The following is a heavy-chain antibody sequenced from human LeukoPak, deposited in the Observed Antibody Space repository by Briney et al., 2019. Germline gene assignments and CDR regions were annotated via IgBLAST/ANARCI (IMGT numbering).Heavy chain of an antibody. CDR2: IYYSGST. D-gene: IGHD3-10*01. Sequence: SETLSLTCTVSGGSISSYYWSWIREPPGKGLEWIGYIYYSGSTNYNPSLKSRVTISVDTSKNQFSLKLSSATAADTAVYYCARYYGSGSYRGNWFDPWGQGTLVTVSS. CDR1: GGSISSYY. V-gene: IGHV4-59*01. CDR3: ARYYGSGSYRGNWFDP. J-gene: IGHJ5*02.